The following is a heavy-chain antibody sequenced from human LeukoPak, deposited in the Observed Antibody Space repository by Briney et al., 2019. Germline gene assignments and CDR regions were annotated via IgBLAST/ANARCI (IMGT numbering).Heavy chain of an antibody. CDR1: GASISPYY. D-gene: IGHD5-18*01. Sequence: PSETLSLTCTVSGASISPYYWVWMRQPAGKGLEWIGRVSPSGSTNYNPSLKSRVTMSVDTSKNQFSLRLSSVTAADTAVYYCARQTAKNVDTARFDYWGQGTLVTVSS. J-gene: IGHJ4*02. CDR2: VSPSGST. V-gene: IGHV4-4*07. CDR3: ARQTAKNVDTARFDY.